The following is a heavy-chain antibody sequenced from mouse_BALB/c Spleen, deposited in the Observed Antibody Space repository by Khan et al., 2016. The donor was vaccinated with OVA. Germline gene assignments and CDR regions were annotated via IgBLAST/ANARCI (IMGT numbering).Heavy chain of an antibody. V-gene: IGHV2-9*02. J-gene: IGHJ2*01. CDR2: ILAGGST. CDR1: GYSLTRYG. CDR3: ARSKYLARY. Sequence: QVQLKQSGPGLVAPSQSLSITCTVYGYSLTRYGVHWVRQPPGKGLEWLGLILAGGSTNYNWALMSRLSISIDNSKSLVFLIMNSLQTDDTAENYGARSKYLARYWGQGTTLTVSS.